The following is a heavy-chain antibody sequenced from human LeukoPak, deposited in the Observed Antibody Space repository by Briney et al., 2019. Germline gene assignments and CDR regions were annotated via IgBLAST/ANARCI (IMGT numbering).Heavy chain of an antibody. Sequence: SETLSLTCTVSGYSISSGYYWGWIRQPPGKGLEWIGSIYYSGSTYYNPSLKSRVTISVDTSKNQFSLKLSSVTAADTAVYYCARRGGYSSGWYAFDYWGQGTLVTVSS. J-gene: IGHJ4*02. V-gene: IGHV4-38-2*02. CDR3: ARRGGYSSGWYAFDY. CDR2: IYYSGST. D-gene: IGHD6-19*01. CDR1: GYSISSGYY.